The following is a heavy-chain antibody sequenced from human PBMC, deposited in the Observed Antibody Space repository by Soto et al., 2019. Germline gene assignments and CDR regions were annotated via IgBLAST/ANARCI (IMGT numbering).Heavy chain of an antibody. Sequence: SETLSLTCTVSGGPIRSSSHYWGWIRQSPGTGLEWIGSIDESGDSYYNPSLKSRVTIFVDTSKNQFSLKLISVTGADSAIYYCAREGGYVDYWGQGTLVTVLL. D-gene: IGHD1-1*01. V-gene: IGHV4-39*02. J-gene: IGHJ4*02. CDR3: AREGGYVDY. CDR2: IDESGDS. CDR1: GGPIRSSSHY.